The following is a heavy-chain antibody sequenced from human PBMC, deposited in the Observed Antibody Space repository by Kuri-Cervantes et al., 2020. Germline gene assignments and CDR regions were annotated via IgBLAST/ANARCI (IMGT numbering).Heavy chain of an antibody. D-gene: IGHD3-10*01. CDR3: ARVYSNFDGSGSFVDY. CDR2: IYHSGST. CDR1: GYSISSGYY. V-gene: IGHV4-38-2*01. J-gene: IGHJ4*02. Sequence: SQTLSLTCAVSGYSISSGYYWGWIRQPPGKGLEWIGSIYHSGSTNYNPSLKSRVTISVDTSKNQFSLKLSSVTAADTAVYYCARVYSNFDGSGSFVDYWGQGTLVTVSS.